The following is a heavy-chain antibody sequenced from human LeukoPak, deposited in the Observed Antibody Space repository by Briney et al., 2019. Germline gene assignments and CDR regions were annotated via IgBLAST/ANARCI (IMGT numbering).Heavy chain of an antibody. CDR1: GFTFSSYA. CDR2: ISYDGSHK. CDR3: AMGVDTAMAPAWQF. Sequence: GESLRLSCAASGFTFSSYAMSWVRQAPGRGLEWVAVISYDGSHKYYADSVKGRFTISRDNSKNTLYLQMNSLRAEDTVVYYCAMGVDTAMAPAWQFWGQGTLVTVSS. D-gene: IGHD5-18*01. V-gene: IGHV3-30*04. J-gene: IGHJ4*02.